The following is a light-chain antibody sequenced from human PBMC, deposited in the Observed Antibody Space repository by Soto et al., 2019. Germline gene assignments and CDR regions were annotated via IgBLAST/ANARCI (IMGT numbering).Light chain of an antibody. CDR2: AAS. Sequence: EIQMTQTPYSLSASVGVRDTITCRASQSISSYLNWYQQKPGKAPKLLIYAASSLQSGVPSRFSGSGSGTDFTRTISSLQPEDFATYFCQPSYSTPPSTVGQGTRLEIK. CDR1: QSISSY. CDR3: QPSYSTPPST. V-gene: IGKV1-39*01. J-gene: IGKJ5*01.